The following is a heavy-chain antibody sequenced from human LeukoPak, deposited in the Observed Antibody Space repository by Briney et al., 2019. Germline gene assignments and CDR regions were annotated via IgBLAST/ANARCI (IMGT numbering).Heavy chain of an antibody. CDR3: ARGYSSGWFRYYFDY. V-gene: IGHV3-30-3*01. J-gene: IGHJ4*02. Sequence: GGSLRLSCAASGFTFSSYAMHWVRQAPGKGLEWVAVISDDGSKKYCADFVKGRLTISRDNSKNTLYLQMNSLRAEDTAVYCCARGYSSGWFRYYFDYWGQGILVTVSS. CDR2: ISDDGSKK. D-gene: IGHD6-19*01. CDR1: GFTFSSYA.